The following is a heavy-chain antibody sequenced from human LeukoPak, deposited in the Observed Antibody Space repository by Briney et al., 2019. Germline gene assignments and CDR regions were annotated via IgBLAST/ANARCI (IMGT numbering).Heavy chain of an antibody. CDR3: AREGLIVATTSFDH. D-gene: IGHD5-12*01. CDR2: INPNSGGT. CDR1: GYTFTGYY. V-gene: IGHV1-2*02. J-gene: IGHJ4*02. Sequence: GASVKVSCKASGYTFTGYYMHWVRQAPGQGLEWMGWINPNSGGTNYAQKFQGRVTITRDTSISTAYMELSRLRSDDTAVYYCAREGLIVATTSFDHWGQGTLVTVSS.